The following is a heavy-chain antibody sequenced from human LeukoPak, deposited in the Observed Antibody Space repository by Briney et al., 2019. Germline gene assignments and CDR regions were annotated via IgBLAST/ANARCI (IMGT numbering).Heavy chain of an antibody. CDR3: ATDTDCSGGSCYRVYFQH. CDR1: GYTLTELS. Sequence: GASVKVSCKVSGYTLTELSMHWVRPAPGKGLEWMGGFDPEDGETIYAQKFQGRVTMTEDTSTDTAYMELSSLRSEDTAVYYCATDTDCSGGSCYRVYFQHWGQGTLVTVSS. D-gene: IGHD2-15*01. J-gene: IGHJ1*01. CDR2: FDPEDGET. V-gene: IGHV1-24*01.